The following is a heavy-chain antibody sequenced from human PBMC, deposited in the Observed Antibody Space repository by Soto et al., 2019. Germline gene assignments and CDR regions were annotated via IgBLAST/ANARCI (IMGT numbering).Heavy chain of an antibody. Sequence: PAETLSLTCTVSGDSINSYYWTWIRQRPGKGLEWIGYIYDSGSTSYNPSLKSRLTISVDTSKNQFSLKLKSVTAADTAVYYCARGTKHYYQRRDAWGKGTTVTVSP. CDR2: IYDSGST. J-gene: IGHJ6*04. V-gene: IGHV4-59*01. CDR1: GDSINSYY. CDR3: ARGTKHYYQRRDA.